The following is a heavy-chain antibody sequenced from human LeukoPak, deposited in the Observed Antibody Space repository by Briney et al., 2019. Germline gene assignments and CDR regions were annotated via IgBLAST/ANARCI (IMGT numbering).Heavy chain of an antibody. CDR1: GFTSSSYE. CDR2: ISSSGSTI. D-gene: IGHD2-15*01. V-gene: IGHV3-48*03. CDR3: ARLCSGGSCYHFDS. J-gene: IGHJ4*02. Sequence: GGSLRLSCAASGFTSSSYEMNWVRQAPGKGLEWVSYISSSGSTIYYADSVKGRFTLSRDNAKNSVYLHMNSLRAEDTAVYYCARLCSGGSCYHFDSWGQGTLVTVSS.